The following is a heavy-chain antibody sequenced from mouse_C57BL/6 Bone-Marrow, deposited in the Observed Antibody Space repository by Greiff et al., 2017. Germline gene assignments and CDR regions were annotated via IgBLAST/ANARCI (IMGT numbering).Heavy chain of an antibody. CDR1: GYTFTSYG. D-gene: IGHD1-1*01. CDR3: AIWFYYYGSSPRWYFDV. CDR2: IYPRSGNT. J-gene: IGHJ1*03. Sequence: QVQLQQSGAELARPGASVKLSCKASGYTFTSYGISWVKQRTGQGLEWIGEIYPRSGNTYYNEKFKGKATLTADKSSSTAYMELRSLTSEDSAVYFCAIWFYYYGSSPRWYFDVWGTGTTVTVSS. V-gene: IGHV1-81*01.